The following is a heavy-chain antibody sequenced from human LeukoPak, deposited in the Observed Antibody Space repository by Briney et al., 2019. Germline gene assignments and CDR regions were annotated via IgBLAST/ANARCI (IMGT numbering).Heavy chain of an antibody. CDR1: GGSISSGGYY. D-gene: IGHD3-10*01. J-gene: IGHJ3*02. V-gene: IGHV4-30-2*01. CDR3: ASSGILLLWFGEGHQGDSFDI. Sequence: SETLSLTCTVSGGSISSGGYYWSWVRQPPGKGLEWIGYIFHSGSTYYNPSLKSRVTISQDRSKNQFSLKLRSVTAADTAVYYWASSGILLLWFGEGHQGDSFDIWGQGTMVTVSS. CDR2: IFHSGST.